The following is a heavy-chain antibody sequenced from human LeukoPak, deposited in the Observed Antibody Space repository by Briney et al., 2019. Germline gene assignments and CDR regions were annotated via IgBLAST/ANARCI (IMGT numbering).Heavy chain of an antibody. CDR3: AREGTTSRAFDI. CDR1: GVSISTSSYY. D-gene: IGHD2/OR15-2a*01. CDR2: IYYSGST. Sequence: SETLSLTCSVSGVSISTSSYYWGWIRQPPGKGLEWIGSIYYSGSTYYNPSLKSRVTISVDTSKNQFSLKLSSVTAADTAVYYCAREGTTSRAFDIWGQGTTVTVSS. J-gene: IGHJ3*02. V-gene: IGHV4-39*02.